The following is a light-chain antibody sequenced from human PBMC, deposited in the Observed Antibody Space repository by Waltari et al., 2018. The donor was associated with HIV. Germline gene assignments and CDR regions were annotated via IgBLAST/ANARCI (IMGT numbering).Light chain of an antibody. Sequence: QSALAQPPSASGSPGQSVTISCSGTSSDVGGYQSVCWYQQHPGKAPKLIIYGVYKRPSGVPARFSGSKSGNTASLTVSGLRPEDEGDYYCSSYGGRDNLVFGAGTKLTVL. J-gene: IGLJ3*02. CDR3: SSYGGRDNLV. CDR1: SSDVGGYQS. CDR2: GVY. V-gene: IGLV2-8*01.